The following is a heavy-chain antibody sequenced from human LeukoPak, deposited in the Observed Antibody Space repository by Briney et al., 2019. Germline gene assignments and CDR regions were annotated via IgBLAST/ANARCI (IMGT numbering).Heavy chain of an antibody. Sequence: GGSLRLSCATSGFTFSNYGMHWVRQAPGKGLEWVAVISYDGSNKYYADSVKGRFTISRDNSKNTLYLQMNSLRAEDTAVYYCASSGLDYWGQGTLVTVSS. D-gene: IGHD2-15*01. CDR2: ISYDGSNK. V-gene: IGHV3-30*03. CDR1: GFTFSNYG. CDR3: ASSGLDY. J-gene: IGHJ4*02.